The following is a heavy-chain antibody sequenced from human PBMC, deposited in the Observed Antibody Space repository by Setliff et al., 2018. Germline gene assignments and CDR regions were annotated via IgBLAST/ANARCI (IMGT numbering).Heavy chain of an antibody. CDR3: ARVEGVPAPYYMDV. CDR1: GFSLGTYG. CDR2: ISASSDYM. D-gene: IGHD2-2*01. J-gene: IGHJ6*03. V-gene: IGHV3-21*05. Sequence: PGGSLRLSCAASGFSLGTYGMNWVRQAPGKGLEWVSYISASSDYMLYRDSVKGRFTVSRDNAKNSLYLQMNSLRAEDTAIYYCARVEGVPAPYYMDVWGKGTTVTVSS.